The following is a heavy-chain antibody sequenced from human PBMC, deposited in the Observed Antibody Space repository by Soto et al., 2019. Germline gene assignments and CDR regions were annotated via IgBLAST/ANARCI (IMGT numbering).Heavy chain of an antibody. CDR2: IIPIFGTA. CDR3: ASAGLALRFLEWLPNPYYYYGMDV. CDR1: GGTFSSYA. V-gene: IGHV1-69*13. Sequence: ASVKVSCKASGGTFSSYAISWVRQAPGQGLEWMGGIIPIFGTANYAQKFQGRVTITADESTSTAYMELSSLRSEDTAVYYCASAGLALRFLEWLPNPYYYYGMDVWGQGTTVTVSS. J-gene: IGHJ6*02. D-gene: IGHD3-3*01.